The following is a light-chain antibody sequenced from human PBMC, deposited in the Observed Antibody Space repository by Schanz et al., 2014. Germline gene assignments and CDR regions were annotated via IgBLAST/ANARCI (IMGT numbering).Light chain of an antibody. V-gene: IGLV2-18*02. Sequence: QSVLTQPPSVSGSPGQSVTISCTGTSSDVGSYDRVSWYQQPPDTAPKLMIYEVYKRPSGVPDRFSGSKSSNTASLTISGLQAEDEADYYCCSSAASNTWVFGGGTKVTVL. J-gene: IGLJ3*02. CDR3: CSSAASNTWV. CDR2: EVY. CDR1: SSDVGSYDR.